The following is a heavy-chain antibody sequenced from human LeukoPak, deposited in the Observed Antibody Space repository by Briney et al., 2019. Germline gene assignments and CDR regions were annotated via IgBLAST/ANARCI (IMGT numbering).Heavy chain of an antibody. D-gene: IGHD4-17*01. CDR1: GFTVSSNY. CDR3: ADYGDYAKGAFDI. Sequence: GGSLRLSCAASGFTVSSNYMSWVRQAPGRGLEWVSVIYSGGSTYYADSVKGRFTISRDNSKNTLYLQMNSLRAEDTAVYYCADYGDYAKGAFDIWGQGTMVTVSS. CDR2: IYSGGST. J-gene: IGHJ3*02. V-gene: IGHV3-66*01.